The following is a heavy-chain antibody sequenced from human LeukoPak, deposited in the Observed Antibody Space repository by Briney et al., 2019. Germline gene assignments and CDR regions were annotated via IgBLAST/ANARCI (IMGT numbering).Heavy chain of an antibody. CDR3: ARLADCSSSSCRSFDY. Sequence: ASVKVSCKASEYAFTSYYVHWVRQAPGQGLEWMGWINPNSGFTNYAQKFQGRVTMTRDTSISTAYMELSRLRSDDTAVYYCARLADCSSSSCRSFDYWGQGTLVTVSS. V-gene: IGHV1-2*02. J-gene: IGHJ4*02. CDR2: INPNSGFT. D-gene: IGHD2-2*01. CDR1: EYAFTSYY.